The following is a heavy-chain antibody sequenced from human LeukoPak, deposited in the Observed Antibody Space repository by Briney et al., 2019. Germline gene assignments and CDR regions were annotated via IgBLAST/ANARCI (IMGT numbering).Heavy chain of an antibody. CDR1: GFTFSSYA. J-gene: IGHJ6*03. D-gene: IGHD3-9*01. Sequence: GGSLRLSCAASGFTFSSYAMHWVRQAPGKGLEWVAVISYDGSNKYYADSVKGRFTISRDNSKNTLYLQMNSLRAEDTAVYYCARDRNYYDILTGYYMDVWGKGTTVTVSS. V-gene: IGHV3-30*04. CDR3: ARDRNYYDILTGYYMDV. CDR2: ISYDGSNK.